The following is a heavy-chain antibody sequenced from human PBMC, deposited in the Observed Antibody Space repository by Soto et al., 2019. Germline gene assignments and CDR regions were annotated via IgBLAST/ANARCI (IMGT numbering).Heavy chain of an antibody. D-gene: IGHD3-16*01. J-gene: IGHJ4*02. CDR3: TTEADGTTFFDH. V-gene: IGHV3-15*07. CDR1: GFIFINAW. CDR2: IKTKGDGGTI. Sequence: EVQLVESGGCLVKPGGSLRLSCAGSGFIFINAWMNWVRQAPGKGLEWVGRIKTKGDGGTIDYAAPVNGRFTISRNDSENALYLQMDGLKTEDTAVYYCTTEADGTTFFDHWGQGTLVTVSS.